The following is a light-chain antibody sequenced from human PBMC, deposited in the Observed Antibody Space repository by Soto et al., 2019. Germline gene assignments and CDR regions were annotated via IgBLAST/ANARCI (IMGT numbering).Light chain of an antibody. Sequence: DIQMTQSPSSLSASVGDRVTITCRASQSISSYLNWYQQKPGKAPKLLIYAASSLQSGVPSRFSGSGSGTDFTLTIISLQPEDFATYYCQQSYSTPMTFGKGTKVEIK. J-gene: IGKJ1*01. CDR3: QQSYSTPMT. CDR2: AAS. CDR1: QSISSY. V-gene: IGKV1-39*01.